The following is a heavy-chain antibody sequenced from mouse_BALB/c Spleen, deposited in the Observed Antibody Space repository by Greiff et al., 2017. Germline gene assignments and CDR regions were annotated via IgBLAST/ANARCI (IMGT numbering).Heavy chain of an antibody. CDR1: GYTFTSYV. D-gene: IGHD2-14*01. CDR3: ARVRPYWYFDV. V-gene: IGHV1-14*01. J-gene: IGHJ1*01. Sequence: VHVKQSGPELVKPGASVKMSCKASGYTFTSYVMHWVKQKPGQGLEWIGYINPYNDGTKYNEKFKGKATLTSDKSSSTAYMELSSLTSEDSAVYYCARVRPYWYFDVWGAGTTVTVSS. CDR2: INPYNDGT.